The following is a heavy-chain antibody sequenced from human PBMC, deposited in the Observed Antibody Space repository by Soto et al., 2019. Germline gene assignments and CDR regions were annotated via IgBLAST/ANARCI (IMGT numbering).Heavy chain of an antibody. CDR1: GYPVTAYY. CDR2: INPATGAA. Sequence: QLHLVQSGAVVKKPGASVTVSCSASGYPVTAYYMHWVRQAPGRGLEWMGGINPATGAAKYTQTFQGRVPMARDTSTSTVFMELSGLTSEDTAIFYWARGGGVGVAGSAAFEMWGQGTLVTVSS. V-gene: IGHV1-2*02. J-gene: IGHJ3*02. CDR3: ARGGGVGVAGSAAFEM. D-gene: IGHD3-3*01.